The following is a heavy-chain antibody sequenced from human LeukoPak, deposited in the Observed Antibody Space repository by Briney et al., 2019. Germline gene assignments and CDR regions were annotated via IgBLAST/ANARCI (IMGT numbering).Heavy chain of an antibody. V-gene: IGHV4-59*04. Sequence: SETLSLTCTVSGGSISSYYWNWIRQPPGKGLEWIGYIYHSGSTYYNPSLKSRVTISVDTSKNQFSLKLSSVTAADTAVYYCASNRPMGKDFWSGYSTYYFDYWGQGTLVTVSS. D-gene: IGHD3-3*01. J-gene: IGHJ4*02. CDR1: GGSISSYY. CDR2: IYHSGST. CDR3: ASNRPMGKDFWSGYSTYYFDY.